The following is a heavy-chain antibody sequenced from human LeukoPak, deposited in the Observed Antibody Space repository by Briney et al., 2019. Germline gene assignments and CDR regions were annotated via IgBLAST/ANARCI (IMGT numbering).Heavy chain of an antibody. J-gene: IGHJ4*02. V-gene: IGHV1-69*13. CDR3: ARMVGYAYSDY. CDR2: IIPFYSAT. Sequence: ASVKVSCKASGGSLITYAINWVRQVPGRGLEWMGGIIPFYSATDYAQKLQGRVTITADGSTNTAYMELNSLTSKDTAVYYCARMVGYAYSDYWGQGTLVTVSS. D-gene: IGHD2-15*01. CDR1: GGSLITYA.